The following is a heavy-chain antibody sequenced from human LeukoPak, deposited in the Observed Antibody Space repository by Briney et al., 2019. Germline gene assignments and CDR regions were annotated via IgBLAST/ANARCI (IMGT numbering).Heavy chain of an antibody. CDR2: ISYDGSNK. D-gene: IGHD2-2*03. CDR1: GFTFSSYA. Sequence: PGRSLRLFCAASGFTFSSYAMHWVRQAPGKGLEWVAVISYDGSNKYYADSVKGRFTISRDNSKNTLYLQMNSLRAEDTAVYYCARDGYCSSTSCYSVDDWFDPWGQGTLVTVSS. CDR3: ARDGYCSSTSCYSVDDWFDP. J-gene: IGHJ5*02. V-gene: IGHV3-30-3*01.